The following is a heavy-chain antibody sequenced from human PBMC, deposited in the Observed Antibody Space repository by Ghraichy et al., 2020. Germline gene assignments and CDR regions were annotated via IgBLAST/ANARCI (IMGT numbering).Heavy chain of an antibody. J-gene: IGHJ4*02. V-gene: IGHV4-4*07. D-gene: IGHD5-18*01. Sequence: SETLSLTCTVSGASINNYYWAWIRQPAGKGLEWIGRIYTTVSTNYNPSLQSRVTMSVDTSKSQFSLKLSSVTAADTAVYYCARVNPNTAMAFNFDFWGQGALVTVSS. CDR3: ARVNPNTAMAFNFDF. CDR1: GASINNYY. CDR2: IYTTVST.